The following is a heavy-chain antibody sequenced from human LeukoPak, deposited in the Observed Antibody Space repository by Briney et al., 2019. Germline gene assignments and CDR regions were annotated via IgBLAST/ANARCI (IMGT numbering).Heavy chain of an antibody. D-gene: IGHD6-6*01. V-gene: IGHV4-61*02. CDR2: IYISGST. J-gene: IGHJ6*03. Sequence: SETLSLTCTVSGGSISSGSYYWSWIRQPAGKGLEWIGRIYISGSTNYNPSLKSRVTISVDTSKNQFSLKLSSVTAADTAVYYCARGIAARPTYYYYYMDVWGKGTTVTVSS. CDR1: GGSISSGSYY. CDR3: ARGIAARPTYYYYYMDV.